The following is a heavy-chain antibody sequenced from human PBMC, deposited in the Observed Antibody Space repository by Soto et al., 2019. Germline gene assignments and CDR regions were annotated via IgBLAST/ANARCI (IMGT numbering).Heavy chain of an antibody. CDR3: ATDGGAY. Sequence: QVQLVESGGGVVQPGRSLRLSCAASGFTFSSYAMHWVRRAPGKGLEWMAVMSYDGSNKYYADSVKGRFTISRDNSKNTQYQQMNSLRPEDTALYYCATDGGAYWGQGTLVIVSS. D-gene: IGHD3-16*01. CDR2: MSYDGSNK. J-gene: IGHJ4*02. CDR1: GFTFSSYA. V-gene: IGHV3-30-3*01.